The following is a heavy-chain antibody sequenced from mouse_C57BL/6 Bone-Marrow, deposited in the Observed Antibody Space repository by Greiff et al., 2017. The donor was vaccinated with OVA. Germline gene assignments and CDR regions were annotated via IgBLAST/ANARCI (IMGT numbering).Heavy chain of an antibody. D-gene: IGHD1-1*01. CDR2: IHPNSGST. Sequence: VQLQQPGAELVKPGASVKLSCKASGYTFTSSWMPWVKQRPGQGLEWIGMIHPNSGSTNYNEKFKSKATLTVDKSASTAYMQLSSLTSEDSSVYYCARWYYEGFAYWAQGTLVTVSA. CDR1: GYTFTSSW. CDR3: ARWYYEGFAY. V-gene: IGHV1-64*01. J-gene: IGHJ3*01.